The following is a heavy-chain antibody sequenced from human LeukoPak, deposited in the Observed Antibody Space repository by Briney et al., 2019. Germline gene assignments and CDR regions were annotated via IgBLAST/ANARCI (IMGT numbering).Heavy chain of an antibody. Sequence: PGGSLRLSCAASGFTFSSYWISWVRQAPGKGLEWVANIKQDGSEKYYVDSVKGRFTISRDNAENSLYLQMNSLRAEDTAVYYCASRRGSFDAFDIWGQGTMVTVSS. CDR1: GFTFSSYW. CDR3: ASRRGSFDAFDI. CDR2: IKQDGSEK. D-gene: IGHD3-10*01. V-gene: IGHV3-7*03. J-gene: IGHJ3*02.